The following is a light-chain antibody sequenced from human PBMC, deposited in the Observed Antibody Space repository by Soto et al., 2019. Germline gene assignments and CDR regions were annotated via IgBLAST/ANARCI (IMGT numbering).Light chain of an antibody. CDR1: QDIKSN. Sequence: DIQMTQSPPSLSGFVGDRVSITCRSSQDIKSNLNWYQQKPGKAPKVLIYAASSLQSGVPSRFSGSGSGTDFTLTISSLQPEDFATYYCQQSYSTPETFGQGTKVDIK. CDR2: AAS. J-gene: IGKJ1*01. V-gene: IGKV1-39*01. CDR3: QQSYSTPET.